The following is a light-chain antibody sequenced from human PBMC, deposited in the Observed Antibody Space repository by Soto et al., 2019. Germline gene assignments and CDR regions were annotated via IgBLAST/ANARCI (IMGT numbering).Light chain of an antibody. J-gene: IGKJ1*01. V-gene: IGKV3-20*01. CDR3: QQYGITPWT. CDR2: GAS. CDR1: QGIGDT. Sequence: EVVLSQSAGALSVSPGEGATLSCRASQGIGDTLAWYQQKPGQTPRLLIYGASNRATGIPDRFSGSGSGTDFTLTISRLEPEDSAVYYCQQYGITPWTFGQGTKVDI.